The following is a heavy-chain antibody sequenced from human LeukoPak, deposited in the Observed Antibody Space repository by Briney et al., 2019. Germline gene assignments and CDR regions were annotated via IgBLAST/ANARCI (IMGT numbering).Heavy chain of an antibody. D-gene: IGHD3-22*01. V-gene: IGHV4-38-2*01. Sequence: PSETLSLSCAVSGYSINSGYCWGWIRQPPGKGLEVIGGIDHSGNTHCKPSLKNRVTISADTSKTEFSLKLSSVTATDTAVYYCARVPHSVEGSMKAVFIHYFDYWGQGSLVTVSS. CDR2: IDHSGNT. CDR1: GYSINSGYC. J-gene: IGHJ4*02. CDR3: ARVPHSVEGSMKAVFIHYFDY.